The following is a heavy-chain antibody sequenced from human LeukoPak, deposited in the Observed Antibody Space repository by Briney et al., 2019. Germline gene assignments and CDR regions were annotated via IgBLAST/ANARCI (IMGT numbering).Heavy chain of an antibody. D-gene: IGHD3-22*01. Sequence: SVKVSCKASGGTFSSYAISWVRQAPGQGLEWMGGIIPIFGTANYAQKFQGRVTITADESTSTAYMELSSLRSEDTAVYYCASRYYYDSSGYPDYWGQGTLVTVSS. CDR1: GGTFSSYA. V-gene: IGHV1-69*13. CDR2: IIPIFGTA. J-gene: IGHJ4*02. CDR3: ASRYYYDSSGYPDY.